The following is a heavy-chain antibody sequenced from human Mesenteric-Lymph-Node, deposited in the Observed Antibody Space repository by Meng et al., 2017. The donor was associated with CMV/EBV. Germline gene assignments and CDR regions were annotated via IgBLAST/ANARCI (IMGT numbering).Heavy chain of an antibody. CDR2: IYYSGST. D-gene: IGHD5-24*01. CDR1: GASTISGGSY. V-gene: IGHV4-31*03. CDR3: ARDRDGYNLFDY. J-gene: IGHJ4*02. Sequence: TVSGASTISGGSYWSWIRQHPGKGLEWIGSIYYSGSTYHNPSLKSRVSISVDTSKNQFSLKLSSVTAADTAVYYCARDRDGYNLFDYWGQGTLVTVSS.